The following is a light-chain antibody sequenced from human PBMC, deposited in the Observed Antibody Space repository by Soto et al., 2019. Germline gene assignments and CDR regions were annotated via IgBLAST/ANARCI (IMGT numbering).Light chain of an antibody. CDR3: QTWDTGIRVV. CDR1: SGHSSYA. CDR2: LNSDGSH. Sequence: QPVLTQSPSASASLGASGKLTCTLNSGHSSYAIAWHKQQPEKGPRYLMKLNSDGSHSKGDGIPDRFSGSSSGAERYLTISSLQSEDEADYYCQTWDTGIRVVFGGGTKLTVL. V-gene: IGLV4-69*01. J-gene: IGLJ2*01.